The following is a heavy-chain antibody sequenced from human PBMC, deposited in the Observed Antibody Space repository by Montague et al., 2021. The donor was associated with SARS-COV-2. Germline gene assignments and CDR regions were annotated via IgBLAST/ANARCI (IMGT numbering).Heavy chain of an antibody. CDR3: VATYNGNWYYFDY. J-gene: IGHJ4*02. CDR1: GGSFGSGDSY. D-gene: IGHD6-13*01. V-gene: IGHV4-39*01. CDR2: LHYAGSA. Sequence: SETLSLTCSVSGGSFGSGDSYWGWLRQAPGKGLEWIGDLHYAGSAYYNPSLRSRVTISADTSKNQFSLKLNSVTAADTAVYYCVATYNGNWYYFDYWGQGTLVTASS.